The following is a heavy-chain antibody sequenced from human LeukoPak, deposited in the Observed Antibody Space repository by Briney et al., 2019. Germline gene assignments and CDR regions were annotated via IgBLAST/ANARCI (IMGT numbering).Heavy chain of an antibody. CDR1: GFTFSDYY. CDR3: TKDAGYASDY. CDR2: ISSSSYR. J-gene: IGHJ4*02. Sequence: PGGSLRLSCAASGFTFSDYYMSWIRQAPGKGLEWVSYISSSSYRSHADSVKGRFTISRDNAKNSLYLQMNSLRVEDTAVYFCTKDAGYASDYWGQGILVPVSS. D-gene: IGHD2-15*01. V-gene: IGHV3-11*06.